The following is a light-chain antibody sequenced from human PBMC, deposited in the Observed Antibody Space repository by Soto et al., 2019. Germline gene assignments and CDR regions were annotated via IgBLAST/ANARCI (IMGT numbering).Light chain of an antibody. V-gene: IGKV1-27*01. J-gene: IGKJ3*01. CDR3: QKYDSVPFT. CDR1: QGIRNY. CDR2: AAS. Sequence: EIQRTHSPSSLSASVLYRVTITFLASQGIRNYLAWYQQKPGKVPSLLIYAASTLQSGVPSRFSGSGSGTDFTLTISSLQPEDVATYYCQKYDSVPFTFGPGTKVDIK.